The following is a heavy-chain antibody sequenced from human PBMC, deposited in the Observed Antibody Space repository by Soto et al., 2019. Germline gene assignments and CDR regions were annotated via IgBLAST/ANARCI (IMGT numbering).Heavy chain of an antibody. CDR3: ATDQDYGGTSAHAFDI. V-gene: IGHV1-69*13. CDR1: GGTVSSYA. J-gene: IGHJ3*02. D-gene: IGHD4-17*01. Sequence: GASVKVSCKHSGGTVSSYAISWVRQAPGQGLEWMGGIIPIFGTANYAQKFQGRVTITADESTSTAYMELSSLRSEDTAVYYCATDQDYGGTSAHAFDIWGQGTRSTAS. CDR2: IIPIFGTA.